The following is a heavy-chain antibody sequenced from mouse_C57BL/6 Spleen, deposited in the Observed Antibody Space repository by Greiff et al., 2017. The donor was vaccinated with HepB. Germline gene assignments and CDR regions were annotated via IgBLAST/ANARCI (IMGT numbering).Heavy chain of an antibody. Sequence: QVQLQQPGAELVKPGASVKMSCKASGYTFTSYWITWVKQRPGQGLEWIGDIYPGSGSTNYNEKFKSKATLTVDTSSSTAYMQLSSLTSEDSAVYYCARPPYGSSQAWFAYWGQGTLVTVSA. J-gene: IGHJ3*01. V-gene: IGHV1-55*01. CDR3: ARPPYGSSQAWFAY. CDR2: IYPGSGST. CDR1: GYTFTSYW. D-gene: IGHD1-1*01.